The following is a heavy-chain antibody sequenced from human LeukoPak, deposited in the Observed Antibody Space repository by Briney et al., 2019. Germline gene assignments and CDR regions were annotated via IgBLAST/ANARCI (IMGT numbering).Heavy chain of an antibody. Sequence: PSQTLSLTCTVSGASISNDDYYWTWIRQTPGEGLEWIGYIYHSGSTYYNPSLKSRVTISVDTSKNQFSLKLSSVTAADTAVYYCARQIRITMVRGVAGYWGQGTLVTVSS. V-gene: IGHV4-30-4*08. CDR3: ARQIRITMVRGVAGY. J-gene: IGHJ4*02. D-gene: IGHD3-10*01. CDR1: GASISNDDYY. CDR2: IYHSGST.